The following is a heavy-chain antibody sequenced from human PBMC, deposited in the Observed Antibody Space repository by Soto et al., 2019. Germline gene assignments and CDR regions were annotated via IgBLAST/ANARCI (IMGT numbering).Heavy chain of an antibody. CDR3: ARGRSDGDYGVDYYYYGMDV. CDR1: GYTFTGYY. Sequence: XSVKVSCKASGYTFTGYYMHWVRQAPGQGLEWMGWINPNSGGTNYAQKFQGRVTMTRDTSISTAYMELSSLRSDDTAVYYCARGRSDGDYGVDYYYYGMDVWGQGTTVTVSS. CDR2: INPNSGGT. D-gene: IGHD4-17*01. V-gene: IGHV1-2*02. J-gene: IGHJ6*02.